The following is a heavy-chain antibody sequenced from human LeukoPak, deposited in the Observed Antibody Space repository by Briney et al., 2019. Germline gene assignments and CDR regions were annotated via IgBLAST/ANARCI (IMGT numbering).Heavy chain of an antibody. D-gene: IGHD5-12*01. Sequence: SQTLSLTCTVSGGSISSGDYYWSWIRQPPGKGLEWIGYIYYSGSTYHNPSLKSRVTISVDTSKNQFSLKLSSVTAADTAVYYCARDRGGYDNFDYWGQGTLVTVSS. CDR1: GGSISSGDYY. V-gene: IGHV4-30-4*08. CDR3: ARDRGGYDNFDY. CDR2: IYYSGST. J-gene: IGHJ4*02.